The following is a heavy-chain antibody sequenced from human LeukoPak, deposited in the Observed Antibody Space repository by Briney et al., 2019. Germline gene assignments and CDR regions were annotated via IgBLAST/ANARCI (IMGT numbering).Heavy chain of an antibody. J-gene: IGHJ4*02. D-gene: IGHD3-16*02. CDR1: GGSFSGYY. CDR3: ARGPIMITFGGVIAKYYFDY. CDR2: INHSGST. Sequence: SETLSLTCAVYGGSFSGYYWSWIRQPPGKGLEWIGEINHSGSTNYNPSLKSRVTISVDTSKNQFSLKLSSVTAADTAVYYCARGPIMITFGGVIAKYYFDYWGQGTLVPVSS. V-gene: IGHV4-34*01.